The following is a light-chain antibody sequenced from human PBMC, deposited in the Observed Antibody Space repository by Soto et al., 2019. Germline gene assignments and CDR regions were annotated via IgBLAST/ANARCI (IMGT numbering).Light chain of an antibody. CDR1: QSLSGW. V-gene: IGKV1-5*01. CDR3: QQYNTYPPT. J-gene: IGKJ4*01. Sequence: DIQMTQSPSTLSASVGDRVTITCRASQSLSGWLAWYQQKPGKAPKLLIYDASTLQSGVPSRFSGSGSGPEFTLTITSLQPDDFATYYCQQYNTYPPTFGGGTKVEIK. CDR2: DAS.